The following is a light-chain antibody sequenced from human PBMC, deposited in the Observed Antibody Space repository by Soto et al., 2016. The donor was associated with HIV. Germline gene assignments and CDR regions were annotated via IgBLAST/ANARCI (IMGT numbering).Light chain of an antibody. Sequence: SYELTQPPSVSVSPGQTATITCSGDKLGDKDTSWYQQKPGQSPLLIIYQDNKRPSGIPERFSGSNSGNTATLTISGTQAIDEAEYYCQAWDSTIGGVFGTGTKVTVL. CDR2: QDN. CDR3: QAWDSTIGGV. CDR1: KLGDKD. V-gene: IGLV3-1*01. J-gene: IGLJ1*01.